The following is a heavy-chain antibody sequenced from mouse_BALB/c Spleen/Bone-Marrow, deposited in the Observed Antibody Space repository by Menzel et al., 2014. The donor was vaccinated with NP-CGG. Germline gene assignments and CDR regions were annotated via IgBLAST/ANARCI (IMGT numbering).Heavy chain of an antibody. V-gene: IGHV5-12-1*01. J-gene: IGHJ4*01. CDR2: ISSGGGST. Sequence: EVHLVESGGGLVKPGGSLKLSCAASGFAFSNYDMSWVRQTPEKRLEWVAYISSGGGSTYSPDTVKGRFTISRDNAKNTLYLQMSSLKSEDTAMYYCARHDSYRYYAMDYWGQGTSVTVSS. CDR1: GFAFSNYD. D-gene: IGHD1-1*01. CDR3: ARHDSYRYYAMDY.